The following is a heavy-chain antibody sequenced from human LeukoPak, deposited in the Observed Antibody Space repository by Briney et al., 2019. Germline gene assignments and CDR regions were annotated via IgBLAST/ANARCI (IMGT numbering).Heavy chain of an antibody. V-gene: IGHV4-30-4*01. Sequence: SQTLSLTCTVSGGSISSGDYYWSWIRQPPGKGLEWIGYIYYSGSTYYNPSLKSRVTISVDTSKNQFSLKLSSVTAADTAVYYCARDRASYLWFGELRSDYYYGMDVWGQGTTVTVSS. CDR2: IYYSGST. CDR1: GGSISSGDYY. D-gene: IGHD3-10*01. J-gene: IGHJ6*02. CDR3: ARDRASYLWFGELRSDYYYGMDV.